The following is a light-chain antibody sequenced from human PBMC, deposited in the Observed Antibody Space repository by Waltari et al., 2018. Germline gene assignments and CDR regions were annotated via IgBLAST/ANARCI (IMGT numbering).Light chain of an antibody. J-gene: IGKJ1*01. CDR1: QSVSSSY. CDR2: GAS. V-gene: IGKV3-20*01. CDR3: QQYGSSPKT. Sequence: EIVLTQSPGTLSLSPGERATLSCRASQSVSSSYLAWYQQKPGQAPRLLIYGASSRATGIPDWFSGSGSGTDFTLTISRLAPEDFAVYYCQQYGSSPKTFGQGTKVEIK.